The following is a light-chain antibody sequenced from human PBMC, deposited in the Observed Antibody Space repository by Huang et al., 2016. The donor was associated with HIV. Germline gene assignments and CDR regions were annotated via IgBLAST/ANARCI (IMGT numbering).Light chain of an antibody. CDR1: QSLLHSDGKTY. CDR2: DVS. V-gene: IGKV2-29*02. CDR3: MQGKHFPRT. J-gene: IGKJ1*01. Sequence: DIVMIQTPLSLSVTPGQPASISCKSSQSLLHSDGKTYLYWYLQKPGQSPHLLIYDVSSRFSGVPDRFSGSGSGTEFTLKISRVEAEDVGVYYCMQGKHFPRTFGQGTKVEIK.